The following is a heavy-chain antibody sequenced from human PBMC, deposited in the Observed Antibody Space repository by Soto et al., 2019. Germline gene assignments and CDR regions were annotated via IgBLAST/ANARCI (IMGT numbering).Heavy chain of an antibody. V-gene: IGHV4-4*07. J-gene: IGHJ4*02. Sequence: SETLSLTCTVSGGSIRNYYWSWIRQPAGKGLEWIGRLYPSESTNYNPSLKSRVTMSVDTSKNQFSLRLSSVAAADTAVYYCARDYSSNWYSDLWGQGTLVTVSS. CDR2: LYPSEST. CDR1: GGSIRNYY. D-gene: IGHD6-13*01. CDR3: ARDYSSNWYSDL.